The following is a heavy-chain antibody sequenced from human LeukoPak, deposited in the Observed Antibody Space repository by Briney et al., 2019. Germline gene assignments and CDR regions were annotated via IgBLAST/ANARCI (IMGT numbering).Heavy chain of an antibody. CDR2: IYWDDDK. V-gene: IGHV2-5*02. CDR3: AHKPGDYEERLPRQGSFDY. D-gene: IGHD4-17*01. J-gene: IGHJ4*02. Sequence: SGPTLVKPTQTLTLTCTFSGFSLSTSGVGVGWIRQPPGKALEWLALIYWDDDKRYSPSLKSRLTITKDTSKNQVVLTMTNMDPVDTATYYCAHKPGDYEERLPRQGSFDYWGQGTLVTVSS. CDR1: GFSLSTSGVG.